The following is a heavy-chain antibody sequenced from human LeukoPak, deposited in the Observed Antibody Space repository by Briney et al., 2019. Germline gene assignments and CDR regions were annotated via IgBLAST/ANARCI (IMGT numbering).Heavy chain of an antibody. J-gene: IGHJ4*02. V-gene: IGHV3-9*03. D-gene: IGHD3-16*01. CDR1: GFTFDDYA. Sequence: GGSLRLSCAASGFTFDDYAMHWVRQAPGKGLEWVSGISWNSGSIGYADSVKGRFTISRDNAKNSLYLQMNSLRAEDMALYYCAKDMSRGGFDYWGPGTLVTVSS. CDR2: ISWNSGSI. CDR3: AKDMSRGGFDY.